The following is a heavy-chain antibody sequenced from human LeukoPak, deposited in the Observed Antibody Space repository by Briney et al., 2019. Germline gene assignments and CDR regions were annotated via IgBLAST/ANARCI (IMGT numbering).Heavy chain of an antibody. J-gene: IGHJ4*02. CDR3: ARLVRYYGSGSKIFDY. V-gene: IGHV4-39*07. D-gene: IGHD3-10*01. CDR2: IFYSGST. Sequence: PSETLSLTCTVSSGSISTSNYYWGWVRQPPGKALEWIGNIFYSGSTYYSPSLKSRVTISLDTSRNQFSLKLNSVTAADTAVYYCARLVRYYGSGSKIFDYWGQGTLVTVSS. CDR1: SGSISTSNYY.